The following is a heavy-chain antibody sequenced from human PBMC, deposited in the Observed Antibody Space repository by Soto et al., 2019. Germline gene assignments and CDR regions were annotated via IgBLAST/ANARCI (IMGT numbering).Heavy chain of an antibody. Sequence: PGVPLRISYKGSEYSFTSYWINWVRQMPGKGLEWMGKIDPSDSYTNYSPSFQGHVTISADKSISTAYLQWNRLKASDTAIYYCAKEQTPKYYDSSRYPGPFDYWGQGTLVTVSS. CDR1: EYSFTSYW. CDR2: IDPSDSYT. D-gene: IGHD3-22*01. CDR3: AKEQTPKYYDSSRYPGPFDY. J-gene: IGHJ4*02. V-gene: IGHV5-10-1*01.